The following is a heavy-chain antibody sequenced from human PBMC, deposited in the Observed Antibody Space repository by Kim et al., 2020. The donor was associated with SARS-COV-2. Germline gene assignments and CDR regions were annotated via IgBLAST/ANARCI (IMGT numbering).Heavy chain of an antibody. CDR2: IYTSGST. V-gene: IGHV4-61*02. D-gene: IGHD2-15*01. CDR3: ARDWEYCSGGSCYSLFDY. J-gene: IGHJ4*02. Sequence: SETLSLTCTVSGGSISSGSYYWSWIRQPAGKGLEWIGRIYTSGSTNYNPSLKSRVTISVDTSKNQFSLKLSSVTAADTAVYYFARDWEYCSGGSCYSLFDYWGQGTLVTVSS. CDR1: GGSISSGSYY.